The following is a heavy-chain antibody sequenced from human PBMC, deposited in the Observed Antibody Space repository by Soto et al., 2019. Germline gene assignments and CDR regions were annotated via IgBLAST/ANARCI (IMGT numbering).Heavy chain of an antibody. J-gene: IGHJ4*02. CDR3: AREAVVAATD. D-gene: IGHD2-15*01. Sequence: EVQLVESGGGLVQPGGSLRLSCAASGFTVNSNYMSWVRQAPWKGLEWVSVIYSGGSTYYADSVKGRFTISRDNSKNTLYLQMNSLRAEDTAVYYCAREAVVAATDWGQGTLVTVSS. CDR2: IYSGGST. V-gene: IGHV3-66*01. CDR1: GFTVNSNY.